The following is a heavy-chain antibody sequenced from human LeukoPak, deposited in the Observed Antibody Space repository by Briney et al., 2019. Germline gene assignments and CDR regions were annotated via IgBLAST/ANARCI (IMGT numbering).Heavy chain of an antibody. Sequence: GGSLRLSCAASGFTFSSYAMHWVRQAPGKGLEWVAVISYDGSNKYYADSVKGRFTISRDNSKNTLYLQMNSLRAEDTAVYYCAKFRIAARHADAFDIWGQGTMVTVSS. CDR1: GFTFSSYA. J-gene: IGHJ3*02. CDR2: ISYDGSNK. CDR3: AKFRIAARHADAFDI. V-gene: IGHV3-30-3*01. D-gene: IGHD6-6*01.